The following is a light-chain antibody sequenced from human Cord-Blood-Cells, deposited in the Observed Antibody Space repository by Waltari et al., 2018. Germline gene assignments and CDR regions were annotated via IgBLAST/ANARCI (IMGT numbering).Light chain of an antibody. CDR1: NIGSKS. V-gene: IGLV3-21*04. Sequence: SYVLTQPPSVSVAPGKTARITCGGNNIGSKSVHWYQQKPGQAPVLVIYYDSDRPSGNPGRFSGSNSGNTATLTISRVEAGDEADYYCQVWDSSSDHWVFGGGTKLTVL. CDR3: QVWDSSSDHWV. CDR2: YDS. J-gene: IGLJ3*02.